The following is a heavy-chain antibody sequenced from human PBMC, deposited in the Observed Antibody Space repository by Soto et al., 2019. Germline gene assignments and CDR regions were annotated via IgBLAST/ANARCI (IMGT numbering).Heavy chain of an antibody. J-gene: IGHJ4*02. CDR2: IIPILGIA. Sequence: QVQLVQSGAEVKKPGSSVKVSCKASGGTFSSYTISWVRQAPGQGLEWMGRIIPILGIANYAQKFQGRVTITADKSTRTAYMELSSLRSEDTAVYYCARGYCSGGSCYQFDYWGQGTLVTVSS. V-gene: IGHV1-69*02. D-gene: IGHD2-15*01. CDR3: ARGYCSGGSCYQFDY. CDR1: GGTFSSYT.